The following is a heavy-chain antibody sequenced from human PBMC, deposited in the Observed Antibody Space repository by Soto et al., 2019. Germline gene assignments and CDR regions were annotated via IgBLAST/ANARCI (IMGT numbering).Heavy chain of an antibody. D-gene: IGHD1-26*01. CDR3: ARKKVGAMDWFDP. V-gene: IGHV1-3*01. J-gene: IGHJ5*02. Sequence: ASVKVSCKASGYTFTSYAMHWVRQAPGQRLEWMGWINAGNGNTKYSQKFQGRVTITRDTSASTAYMELSSLRSEDTAVYYCARKKVGAMDWFDPWGQGTLGTVAS. CDR2: INAGNGNT. CDR1: GYTFTSYA.